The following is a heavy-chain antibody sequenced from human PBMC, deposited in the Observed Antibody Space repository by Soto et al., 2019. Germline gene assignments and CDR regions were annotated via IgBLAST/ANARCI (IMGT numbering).Heavy chain of an antibody. CDR3: ARDKAARPLSYYYYGMDV. CDR1: GLTFSSYS. CDR2: ISSSSSYI. D-gene: IGHD6-6*01. Sequence: GGSLRLSCAASGLTFSSYSMNWVRQAPGKGLEWVSSISSSSSYIYYADSVKGRFTISRDNAKNSLYLQMNSLRAEDTAVYYCARDKAARPLSYYYYGMDVWGQGTTVTVSS. J-gene: IGHJ6*02. V-gene: IGHV3-21*01.